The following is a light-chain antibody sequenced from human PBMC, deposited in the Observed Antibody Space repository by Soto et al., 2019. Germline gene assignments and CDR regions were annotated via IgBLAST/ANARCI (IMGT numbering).Light chain of an antibody. CDR2: YDS. CDR1: NIGNKR. J-gene: IGLJ1*01. V-gene: IGLV3-21*04. Sequence: SYELTQPPSVSVAPEKTATITCGGNNIGNKRVHWYRQKPGQAPVLLISYDSDPPSGIPERFSGSNSENTATLTISRVEAGDEADYYCQVWDIMTDNYVFGSGTKVTVL. CDR3: QVWDIMTDNYV.